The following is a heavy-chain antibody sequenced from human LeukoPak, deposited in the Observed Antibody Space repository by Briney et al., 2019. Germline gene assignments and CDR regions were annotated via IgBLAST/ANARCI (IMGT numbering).Heavy chain of an antibody. J-gene: IGHJ4*02. Sequence: GSLRLSCAASGFTFSSYGMHWVRPAPGKGLEWVAVIWYDGSNKYYADSVKGRFTISRDNPKNTLYLQMNSLRAEDTAVYYCAKNDNWNYPDYWGQGTLVTVSS. D-gene: IGHD1-7*01. CDR2: IWYDGSNK. CDR1: GFTFSSYG. CDR3: AKNDNWNYPDY. V-gene: IGHV3-33*06.